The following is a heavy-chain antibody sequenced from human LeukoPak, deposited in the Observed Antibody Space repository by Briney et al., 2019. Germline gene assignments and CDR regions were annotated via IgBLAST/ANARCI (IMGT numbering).Heavy chain of an antibody. J-gene: IGHJ6*02. CDR2: INHSGST. V-gene: IGHV4-34*01. D-gene: IGHD2-2*01. CDR3: ARSREDYYYYGMDV. Sequence: SETLSLTCAVYGGSFSGYYWSWIRQPPGKGLEWIGEINHSGSTNYNPSLKSRVTISVDTSKNQFSLKLSSVTAADTAVYYCARSREDYYYYGMDVWGQGTTVTVSS. CDR1: GGSFSGYY.